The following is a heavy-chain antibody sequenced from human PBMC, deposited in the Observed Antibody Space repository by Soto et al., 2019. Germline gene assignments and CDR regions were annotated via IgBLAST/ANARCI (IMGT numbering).Heavy chain of an antibody. J-gene: IGHJ4*02. D-gene: IGHD2-21*01. CDR2: ITYNGDT. CDR1: GYTFTSYG. Sequence: ASVKVSCKASGYTFTSYGISWVRQAPGQGLEWMGWITYNGDTNYPQRLQGRVTMTTDTSTSTAYMELRSLRSDGTAVYYCARAVITSYGVFDYWGQGTLVTVSS. V-gene: IGHV1-18*01. CDR3: ARAVITSYGVFDY.